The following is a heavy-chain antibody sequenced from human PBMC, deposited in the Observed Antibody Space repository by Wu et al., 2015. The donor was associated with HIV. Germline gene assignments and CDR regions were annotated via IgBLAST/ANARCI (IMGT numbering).Heavy chain of an antibody. CDR2: MNPKSGGT. J-gene: IGHJ6*03. Sequence: QGQLVQSGAEVKKPGASVRVSCKASGYTFTGYYIHWVRQAPGHGLEWMGWMNPKSGGTNYAQKFEGRVTMTRDTSISTAYMELSRLRSDDTAVYYCDESSRARRRHLWLLHYYMDVWGQRDHGHRLL. V-gene: IGHV1-2*02. CDR1: GYTFTGYY. D-gene: IGHD5-18*01. CDR3: DESSRARRRHLWLLHYYMDV.